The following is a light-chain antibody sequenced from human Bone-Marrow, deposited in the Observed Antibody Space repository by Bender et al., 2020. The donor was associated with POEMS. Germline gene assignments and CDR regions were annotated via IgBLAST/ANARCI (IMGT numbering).Light chain of an antibody. CDR2: EDN. V-gene: IGLV3-1*01. CDR1: QLGDHY. CDR3: QAWDTSSVV. Sequence: SYDLTQPPSVSVSPGHTANITCSGDQLGDHYASWYQLKSGQSPVLVIYEDNKRPTGIPGRFSGSNSGNIATLTISGTQALDEASYYCQAWDTSSVVFSGGTKLTVL. J-gene: IGLJ2*01.